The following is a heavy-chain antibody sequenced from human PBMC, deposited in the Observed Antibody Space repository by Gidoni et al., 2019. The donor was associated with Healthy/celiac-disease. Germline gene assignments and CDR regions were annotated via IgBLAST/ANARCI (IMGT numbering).Heavy chain of an antibody. CDR1: GFTFADYA. J-gene: IGHJ4*02. CDR3: AKDPYYYGSGKVTLFDY. CDR2: ISWNSGSI. Sequence: EVQLVESGGGLVQPGRSLRLSCAASGFTFADYAMHWVRQAPGKGLEWVSGISWNSGSIGYADSVKGRFTISRDNAKNSLYLQMNSLRAEDTALYYCAKDPYYYGSGKVTLFDYWGQGTLVTVSS. D-gene: IGHD3-10*01. V-gene: IGHV3-9*01.